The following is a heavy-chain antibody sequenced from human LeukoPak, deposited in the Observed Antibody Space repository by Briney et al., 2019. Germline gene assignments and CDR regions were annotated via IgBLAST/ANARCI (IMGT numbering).Heavy chain of an antibody. CDR1: GFTFSSYG. J-gene: IGHJ4*02. CDR2: IRYDGSNK. Sequence: GGSLRLSCAASGFTFSSYGMHWVRQAPGKGLEWVAFIRYDGSNKYYADSVKGRFTISRDNSKNTLYLQMNSLRAEDTAVYYCAKDIGRNAAAGRDYWGQGTLVTVSS. V-gene: IGHV3-30*02. CDR3: AKDIGRNAAAGRDY. D-gene: IGHD6-13*01.